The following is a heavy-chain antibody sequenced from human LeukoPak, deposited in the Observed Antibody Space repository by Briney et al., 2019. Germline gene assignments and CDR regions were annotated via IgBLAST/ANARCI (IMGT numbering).Heavy chain of an antibody. CDR3: AKEGLRYFDWLLMDWFDP. D-gene: IGHD3-9*01. J-gene: IGHJ5*02. CDR2: ISGSGGST. Sequence: GGSLRLSCVASGFTFSRYAMNWVRQAPGKGLEWVSVISGSGGSTYYADSVKGRFAISRDNSKNTLYLQMNSLRAEDTAVYYCAKEGLRYFDWLLMDWFDPWGQGTLVTVSS. CDR1: GFTFSRYA. V-gene: IGHV3-23*01.